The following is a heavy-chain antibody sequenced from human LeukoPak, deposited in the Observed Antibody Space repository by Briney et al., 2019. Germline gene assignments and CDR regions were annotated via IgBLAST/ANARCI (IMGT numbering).Heavy chain of an antibody. CDR3: ARGRTYCSSTSCYTGYFDY. Sequence: VASVKVSCKASRGTLISYAIGWVRQAPGQGLEWMGGIIPIFGTANYAQKFHGRVTITTDESTSTAYMELSSLRSEDTAVYYCARGRTYCSSTSCYTGYFDYWGQGTLVTVSS. CDR2: IIPIFGTA. CDR1: RGTLISYA. J-gene: IGHJ4*02. V-gene: IGHV1-69*05. D-gene: IGHD2-2*02.